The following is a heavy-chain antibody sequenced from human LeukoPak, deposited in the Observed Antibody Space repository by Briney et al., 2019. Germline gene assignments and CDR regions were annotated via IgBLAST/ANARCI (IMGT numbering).Heavy chain of an antibody. Sequence: SETLSLTCAVYGGSFSGYYWSWIRQPPGKGLEWIGEINHSGSTNYNPSLKSRVTISVDTSKNQFSLKLSSVTAADTAVYYCARNAFDIWGQGTMVTVSS. CDR2: INHSGST. J-gene: IGHJ3*02. CDR1: GGSFSGYY. CDR3: ARNAFDI. V-gene: IGHV4-34*01.